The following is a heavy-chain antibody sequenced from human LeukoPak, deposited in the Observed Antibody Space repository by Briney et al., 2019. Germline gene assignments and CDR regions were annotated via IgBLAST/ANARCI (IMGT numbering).Heavy chain of an antibody. D-gene: IGHD6-13*01. CDR2: IWYDGSNK. CDR3: AVGEYSSSAEYFQH. J-gene: IGHJ1*01. Sequence: GGSLRLSCAASGFTFSSYGMHWVRQAPGKGLEWVAVIWYDGSNKYYADSVKGRFTISRDNSKNTLYLQMNSLRAEDTAVYYCAVGEYSSSAEYFQHWGQGTLVTVSS. V-gene: IGHV3-33*01. CDR1: GFTFSSYG.